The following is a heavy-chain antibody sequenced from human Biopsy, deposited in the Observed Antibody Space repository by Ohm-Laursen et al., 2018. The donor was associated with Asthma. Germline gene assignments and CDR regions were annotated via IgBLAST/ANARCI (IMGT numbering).Heavy chain of an antibody. CDR3: ARAGEYDLVGGLDV. CDR2: IAWDGINS. V-gene: IGHV3-30*03. J-gene: IGHJ6*02. CDR1: GFTFSTYG. Sequence: RSLRLSCTASGFTFSTYGMHWVRQAPGKGLEWVAFIAWDGINSYYADSVKGRFTISRDNSRNTLYLQKNSLRADDTAVYYCARAGEYDLVGGLDVWGQGTTVIVS. D-gene: IGHD2-21*01.